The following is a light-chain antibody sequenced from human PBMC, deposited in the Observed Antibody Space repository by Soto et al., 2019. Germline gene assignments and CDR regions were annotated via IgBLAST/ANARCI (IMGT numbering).Light chain of an antibody. CDR3: SSYASSRNFV. CDR1: SSDVGSYNY. J-gene: IGLJ1*01. Sequence: QSALTQPASVSGSPGQSITISCTGTSSDVGSYNYVSWYQHHPGKAPQLMIYEVSKRPSGISDRFSGSKSGNTASLTISGLQAEDEADYYCSSYASSRNFVFGTGTKLTVL. CDR2: EVS. V-gene: IGLV2-14*02.